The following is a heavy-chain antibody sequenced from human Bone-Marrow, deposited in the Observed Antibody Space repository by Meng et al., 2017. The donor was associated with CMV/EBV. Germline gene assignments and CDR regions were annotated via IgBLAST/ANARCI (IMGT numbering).Heavy chain of an antibody. Sequence: ASEKVSCKASGYTFTSYDINWVRQATGQGLEWMGWMNPNSGNTGYAQKFQGRVTLTRVTSISTAYMELSSLTSDDAAVYYCARTRIEVEPDGRKIKYYNYGMDVWGQGTTVTVSS. V-gene: IGHV1-8*01. CDR2: MNPNSGNT. J-gene: IGHJ6*02. D-gene: IGHD2-2*01. CDR1: GYTFTSYD. CDR3: ARTRIEVEPDGRKIKYYNYGMDV.